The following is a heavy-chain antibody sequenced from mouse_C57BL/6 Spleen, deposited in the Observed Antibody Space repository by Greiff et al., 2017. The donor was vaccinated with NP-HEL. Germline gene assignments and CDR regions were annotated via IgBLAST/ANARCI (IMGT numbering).Heavy chain of an antibody. D-gene: IGHD6-1*01. CDR1: GYSFTGYY. CDR2: INPSTGGT. J-gene: IGHJ3*01. V-gene: IGHV1-42*01. CDR3: ASSLDWFAH. Sequence: VQLQQSGPELVKPGASVKISCKASGYSFTGYYMNWVKQSPEKSLEWIGEINPSTGGTTYNQKFKAKATLTVDKSSSTAYMQLKSLTSEDSAVYYCASSLDWFAHWGQGTLVTVSA.